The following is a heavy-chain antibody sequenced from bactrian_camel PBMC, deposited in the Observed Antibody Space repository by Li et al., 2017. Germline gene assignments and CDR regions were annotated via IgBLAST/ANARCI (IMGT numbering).Heavy chain of an antibody. D-gene: IGHD6*01. CDR2: TDSDGTI. V-gene: IGHV3S55*01. CDR1: RYTFRFRRCG. J-gene: IGHJ6*01. Sequence: HVQLVESGGASVQAGGSLKLSCAASRYTFRFRRCGMGWYRQAPGGKEREGVAATDSDGTITYADSVKGRFTISKGNGKLTLSLQVNNLKPEDTATYYCAAAEAHGSSCGDFGYWGQGTQVTVS. CDR3: AAAEAHGSSCGDFGY.